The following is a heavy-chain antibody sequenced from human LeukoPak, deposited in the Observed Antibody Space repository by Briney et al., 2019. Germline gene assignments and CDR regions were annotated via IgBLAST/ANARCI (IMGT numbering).Heavy chain of an antibody. J-gene: IGHJ4*02. CDR3: AKDGKNYFDY. CDR1: GFTFDDYT. V-gene: IGHV3-43*01. CDR2: ITWNGGRT. Sequence: GGSLRLSCAASGFTFDDYTMHWVRQAPGKGLEWVSLITWNGGRTYYADSVKGLFTISRDNSKNSLSLQMNSLRAEDTALYYCAKDGKNYFDYWGQGTLVTVSS.